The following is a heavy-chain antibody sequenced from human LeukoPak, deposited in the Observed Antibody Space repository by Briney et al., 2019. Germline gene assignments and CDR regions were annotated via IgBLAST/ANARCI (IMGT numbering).Heavy chain of an antibody. CDR3: ARLRTPGLLSYGSGSYSRNWFDH. Sequence: GEPLNTSWQGAGSSFTTYWSGGLRQLHGKGLEWLGIIDPVDSNTRCSPSFQGQVTISADKSISTASLQWSSLKASDTAMYYCARLRTPGLLSYGSGSYSRNWFDHWGQGTLVTVSS. CDR1: GSSFTTYW. D-gene: IGHD3-10*01. V-gene: IGHV5-51*01. CDR2: IDPVDSNT. J-gene: IGHJ5*02.